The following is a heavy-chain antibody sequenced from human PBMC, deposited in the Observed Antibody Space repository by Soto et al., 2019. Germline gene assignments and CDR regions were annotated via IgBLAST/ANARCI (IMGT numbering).Heavy chain of an antibody. V-gene: IGHV4-34*01. Sequence: SETLSLTCAVYGGSFSGYYWSWIRQPPGKGLEWIGEINHSGSTNYNPSLKSRVTISVDTSKNQFSLKLSSVTAADTAVYYCARFGSGSYYNVWWFDPWGQGTLVTVSS. CDR1: GGSFSGYY. CDR3: ARFGSGSYYNVWWFDP. CDR2: INHSGST. J-gene: IGHJ5*02. D-gene: IGHD3-10*01.